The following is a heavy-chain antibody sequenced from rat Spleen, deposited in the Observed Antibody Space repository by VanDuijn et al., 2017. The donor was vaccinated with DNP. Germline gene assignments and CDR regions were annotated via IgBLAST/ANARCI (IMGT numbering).Heavy chain of an antibody. Sequence: EVQLVESGGDLVQPGRSLKLSCKVSGFTFNNYWMAWIRQVPGKGLEWIASIASSGGNTFYLDSVKGRFTVSRDNSRNALYLQMNSLRSEDTATYYCANPPTGSNWFAYWGQGTLVTVSS. J-gene: IGHJ3*01. CDR1: GFTFNNYW. CDR3: ANPPTGSNWFAY. CDR2: IASSGGNT. V-gene: IGHV5-31*01. D-gene: IGHD3-4*01.